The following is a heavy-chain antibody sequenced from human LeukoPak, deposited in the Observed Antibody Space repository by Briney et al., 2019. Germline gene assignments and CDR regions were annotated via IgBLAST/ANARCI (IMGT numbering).Heavy chain of an antibody. CDR1: GFSFSNLA. V-gene: IGHV3-23*01. CDR3: AKGAYDYIEMGYFDY. CDR2: IIGSSGDT. Sequence: PGGSLRLSCAASGFSFSNLAMSWVRQAPGKGLEWVSLIIGSSGDTFYADSVKGRFTISRDNSKNRLYLQMNSLRAEDTALYYCAKGAYDYIEMGYFDYWGQGTLVTVSS. D-gene: IGHD5-12*01. J-gene: IGHJ4*02.